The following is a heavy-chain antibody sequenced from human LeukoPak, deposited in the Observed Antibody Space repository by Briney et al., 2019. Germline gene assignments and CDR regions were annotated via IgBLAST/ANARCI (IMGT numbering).Heavy chain of an antibody. V-gene: IGHV3-23*01. J-gene: IGHJ6*02. CDR2: ISGSGDTT. CDR3: ANHGHYGMDV. CDR1: GFSFSSYA. Sequence: QSGGSLRLSCAASGFSFSSYAMTWVRQAPGKGLEWVSGISGSGDTTYYADSVKGRFTLSRDNSKNTLYLQMDLLRAEDTAIYYCANHGHYGMDVWGQGTTVTDSS.